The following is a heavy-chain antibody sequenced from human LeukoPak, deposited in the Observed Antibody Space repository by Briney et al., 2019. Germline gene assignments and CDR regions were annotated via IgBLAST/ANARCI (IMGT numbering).Heavy chain of an antibody. CDR1: GFTFSNYA. V-gene: IGHV3-23*01. CDR2: ISGSGGDT. CDR3: AKHISDYGDLYEY. D-gene: IGHD4-17*01. J-gene: IGHJ4*02. Sequence: GGSLRLSCAASGFTFSNYAMSWVRQAPGKGLEWVSGISGSGGDTYYADSVKGRFTISRDNSKNTLYLQMNSLRAEDTAVYYCAKHISDYGDLYEYWGQGTLVTVSS.